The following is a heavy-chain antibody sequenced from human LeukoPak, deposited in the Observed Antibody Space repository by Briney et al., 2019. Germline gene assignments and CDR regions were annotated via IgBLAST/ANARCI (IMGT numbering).Heavy chain of an antibody. CDR1: GFIVSSNY. Sequence: PGGSLRLSCAASGFIVSSNYMSWVRQAPGKGLEWVSVLYTGGTTYYADSVKGRFTISRDNSKNTVYLDMNSLRAEDTAVYYCARAVDIVATTPFDLWGQGTMVTV. J-gene: IGHJ3*01. D-gene: IGHD5-12*01. CDR2: LYTGGTT. V-gene: IGHV3-66*01. CDR3: ARAVDIVATTPFDL.